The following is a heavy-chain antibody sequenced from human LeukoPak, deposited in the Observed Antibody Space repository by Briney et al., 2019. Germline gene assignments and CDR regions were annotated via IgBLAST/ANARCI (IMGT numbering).Heavy chain of an antibody. CDR3: ASGRQLGY. CDR1: GFTFSNYW. Sequence: VGSLRLSCAAPGFTFSNYWMSWVRQAPGKGLEWVANIKEDGSEKYYVDSVKGRFTISRDNARNSLYLQMNSLRAEDTAVYYCASGRQLGYWGQGTLVTVSS. V-gene: IGHV3-7*01. J-gene: IGHJ4*02. CDR2: IKEDGSEK. D-gene: IGHD6-13*01.